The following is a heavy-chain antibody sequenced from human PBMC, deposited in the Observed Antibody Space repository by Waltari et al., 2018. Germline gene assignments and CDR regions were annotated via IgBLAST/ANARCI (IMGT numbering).Heavy chain of an antibody. Sequence: QVQLQESGPGLVKPSETLSLTCTVSGGSLSRYSWSWIRESPGKGLEWIGYVEYMGSTNYNPYLKSRVTISVNTSKNQFSLMVNSVTAADTAIYYCARRMGYRSSWYGWTFDSWGQGTLVTVSS. CDR3: ARRMGYRSSWYGWTFDS. D-gene: IGHD6-13*01. J-gene: IGHJ5*01. V-gene: IGHV4-59*01. CDR1: GGSLSRYS. CDR2: VEYMGST.